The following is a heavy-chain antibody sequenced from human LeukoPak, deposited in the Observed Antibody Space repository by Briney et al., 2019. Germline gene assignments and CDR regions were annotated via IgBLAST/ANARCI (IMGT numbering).Heavy chain of an antibody. J-gene: IGHJ6*02. CDR3: ARSFWSDLEYYYDGLDV. Sequence: PGGSLRLSCAGSGFTFSSYEMTWVRQAPGKGLEWVSAISGSGDSTYYADSVKGRFTISRDNSKNTLHLQMNSMRAEDTAVYYCARSFWSDLEYYYDGLDVWGQGTTVTVSS. V-gene: IGHV3-23*01. CDR2: ISGSGDST. CDR1: GFTFSSYE. D-gene: IGHD1-1*01.